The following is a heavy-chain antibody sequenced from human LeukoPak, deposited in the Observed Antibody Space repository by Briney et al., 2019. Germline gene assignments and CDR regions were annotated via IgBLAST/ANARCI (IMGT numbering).Heavy chain of an antibody. V-gene: IGHV3-15*01. CDR3: TTDLGIQILPLFAH. CDR1: GFTFIDAW. Sequence: NPGGSLRLSCAASGFTFIDAWMSWVRQAPGKGLEWVGRSKSKSAGGTIDYAAPVKGRFTVSRDDSKNAFFLQMNSLRAEDTAVYYCTTDLGIQILPLFAHWGQGIMVTVAS. D-gene: IGHD1-26*01. J-gene: IGHJ1*01. CDR2: SKSKSAGGTI.